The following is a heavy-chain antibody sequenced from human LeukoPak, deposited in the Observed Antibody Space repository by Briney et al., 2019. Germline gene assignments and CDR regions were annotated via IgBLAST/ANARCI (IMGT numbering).Heavy chain of an antibody. CDR2: IIGSGTRT. J-gene: IGHJ3*02. V-gene: IGHV3-23*01. CDR3: ARENAFDI. Sequence: PGGSLRLSCAASEITFSDYAMTWVRQAPGKGLEWVSAIIGSGTRTHYAESVKGRFTISRDNSKNTLYLQMSGLRAEDTAVYYCARENAFDIWGQGTMVTVSS. CDR1: EITFSDYA.